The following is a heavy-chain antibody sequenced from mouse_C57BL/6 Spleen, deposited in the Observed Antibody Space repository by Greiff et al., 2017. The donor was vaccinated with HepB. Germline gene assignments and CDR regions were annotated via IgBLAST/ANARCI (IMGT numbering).Heavy chain of an antibody. CDR3: AREDYYYGSSEGFAY. V-gene: IGHV3-6*01. J-gene: IGHJ3*01. CDR2: ISYDGSN. D-gene: IGHD1-1*01. CDR1: GYSITSGYY. Sequence: EVQLQESGPGLVKPSQSLSLTCSVTGYSITSGYYWNWIRQFPGNKLEWMGYISYDGSNNYNPSLKNRISITRDTSKNLFFLKLNSVTTEDTATYYCAREDYYYGSSEGFAYWGQGTLVTVSA.